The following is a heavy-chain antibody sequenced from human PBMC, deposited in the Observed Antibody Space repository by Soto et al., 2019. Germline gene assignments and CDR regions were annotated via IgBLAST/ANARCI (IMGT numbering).Heavy chain of an antibody. D-gene: IGHD1-1*01. CDR1: GFSVTSHY. CDR3: ARSSRWNPLDY. Sequence: GGSLRLSCVVSGFSVTSHYMNWVRQAPGKGLEWVSIIYTGDNRNYADSVRGRFTISRDNSENTLYLQMDRLTVEDTAVYFCARSSRWNPLDYWGLGTLVTLVS. CDR2: IYTGDNR. V-gene: IGHV3-66*01. J-gene: IGHJ4*02.